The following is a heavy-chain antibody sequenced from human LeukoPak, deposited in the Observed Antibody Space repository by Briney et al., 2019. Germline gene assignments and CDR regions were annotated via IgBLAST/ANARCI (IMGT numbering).Heavy chain of an antibody. V-gene: IGHV4-59*08. D-gene: IGHD3-16*01. CDR2: IYYSGST. CDR1: GGSISSYY. CDR3: ARRPMWGTSYYYGMDV. Sequence: SETLSLTCTVSGGSISSYYWSWIRQPPGKGLEWIGYIYYSGSTNYNPSLKSRVTISVDTSKNQFSLKLSSVTAADTAVYYCARRPMWGTSYYYGMDVWGQGTTVTVSS. J-gene: IGHJ6*02.